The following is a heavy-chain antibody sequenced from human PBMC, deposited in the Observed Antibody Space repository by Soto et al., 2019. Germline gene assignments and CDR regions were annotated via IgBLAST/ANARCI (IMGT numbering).Heavy chain of an antibody. CDR1: GGSISSSSYF. Sequence: SETLSLTCTVSGGSISSSSYFWGWIRQPPGKGLEWIGSIYYSGSTYYNPSRKSRVTISLDTSKNQFSLKLSSVTAADTAVYYCATSNWFDPWGQGTLVTVSS. CDR3: ATSNWFDP. CDR2: IYYSGST. J-gene: IGHJ5*02. V-gene: IGHV4-39*01.